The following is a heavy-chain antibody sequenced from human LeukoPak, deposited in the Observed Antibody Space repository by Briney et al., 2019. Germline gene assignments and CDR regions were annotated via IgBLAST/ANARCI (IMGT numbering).Heavy chain of an antibody. CDR2: IRSKAYGGTT. J-gene: IGHJ4*02. Sequence: PGRALRLSCTASGFTFGDYAMSWFRQAPGKGLEWVGFIRSKAYGGTTEYAASVKGRFTISIDDSKSIAYLQMNSLKTEDTAVYYCTRYSSGWITLDYWGQGTLVTVSS. CDR3: TRYSSGWITLDY. CDR1: GFTFGDYA. V-gene: IGHV3-49*03. D-gene: IGHD6-19*01.